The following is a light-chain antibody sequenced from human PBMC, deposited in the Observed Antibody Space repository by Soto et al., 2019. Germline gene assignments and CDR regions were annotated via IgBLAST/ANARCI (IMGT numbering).Light chain of an antibody. V-gene: IGKV1-12*01. CDR3: QQAHSFFT. CDR2: SAV. CDR1: QDISTW. J-gene: IGKJ4*01. Sequence: DIQMTQSPSSVSASVGDRVTLTCRASQDISTWVAWYQQKPGKAPQLLIYSAVTLHSGVPPRFSGSGSGTEFTLTITNLQPEDFATYFCQQAHSFFTFGGGTKVEMK.